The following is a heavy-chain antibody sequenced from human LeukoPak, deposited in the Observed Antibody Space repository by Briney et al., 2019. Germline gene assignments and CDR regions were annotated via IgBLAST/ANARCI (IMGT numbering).Heavy chain of an antibody. CDR2: ISGSAGST. J-gene: IGHJ4*02. V-gene: IGHV3-23*01. D-gene: IGHD5-12*01. CDR1: GLTFSSYA. Sequence: GGSLRLSCAAAGLTFSSYAMTWVRQAPGKGLEWVSAISGSAGSTYYADSVKGRFTISRDNSKNTLYLQMNSLRAEDTAVYYCAKQWLLRHYFDYWGQGTLVTLSS. CDR3: AKQWLLRHYFDY.